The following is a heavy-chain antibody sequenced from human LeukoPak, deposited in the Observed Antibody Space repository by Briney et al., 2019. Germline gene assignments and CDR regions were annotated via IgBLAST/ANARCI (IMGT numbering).Heavy chain of an antibody. CDR2: IYHSGST. J-gene: IGHJ4*02. Sequence: SETLSLTCTVSGYSISSGYYWGWIRQPPGKGLEWIGSIYHSGSTYYNPSLKSRVTISVDTSKNQSSLKMSSVTAADTAVYYCARHIGSYYHNYFDYWGQGTLVTVSS. CDR1: GYSISSGYY. CDR3: ARHIGSYYHNYFDY. V-gene: IGHV4-38-2*02. D-gene: IGHD1-26*01.